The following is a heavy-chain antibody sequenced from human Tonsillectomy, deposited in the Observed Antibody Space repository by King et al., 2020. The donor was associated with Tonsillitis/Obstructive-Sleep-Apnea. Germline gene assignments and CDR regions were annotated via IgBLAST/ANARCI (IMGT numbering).Heavy chain of an antibody. D-gene: IGHD1-20*01. CDR1: GFTLGDYS. CDR2: IRSKAYGGTT. Sequence: LQLVQSGGGLVQPGRSLRLSCTASGFTLGDYSMSWVRQAPGKGLEWVGFIRSKAYGGTTEYAASVKGRFTISRDDSKSLAYLQMNSLKTEDTAVYYCTTYNWNLGGAFDIWGQGTMVTVSS. J-gene: IGHJ3*02. V-gene: IGHV3-49*04. CDR3: TTYNWNLGGAFDI.